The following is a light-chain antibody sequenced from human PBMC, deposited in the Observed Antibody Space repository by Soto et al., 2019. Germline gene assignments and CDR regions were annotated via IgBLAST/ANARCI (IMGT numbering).Light chain of an antibody. CDR1: SSNIGSNT. J-gene: IGLJ2*01. CDR2: SNN. V-gene: IGLV1-44*01. Sequence: QSVLPQPPSASGTPGQRVTISCSGSSSNIGSNTVNWYQQLPGTAPKLLIYSNNQRPSGVPDRFSGSKSGTSASLAISGLQSEDEADYYSAAWDDSLNGVVFGGGTKVTVL. CDR3: AAWDDSLNGVV.